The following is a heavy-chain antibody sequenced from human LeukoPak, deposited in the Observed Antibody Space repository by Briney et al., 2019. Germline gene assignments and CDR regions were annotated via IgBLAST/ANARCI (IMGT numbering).Heavy chain of an antibody. D-gene: IGHD2-8*01. CDR1: GGSISSYY. V-gene: IGHV4-59*01. Sequence: SETLSLTCTVSGGSISSYYWSWIRQPPGKGLEWIGYFYYSGSTNYNPSLKSRVTISVDTSKNQFSLKLSSVTTADTAVYYCARVMVGYYYYYYYMDVWGKGTTVTVSS. CDR3: ARVMVGYYYYYYYMDV. J-gene: IGHJ6*03. CDR2: FYYSGST.